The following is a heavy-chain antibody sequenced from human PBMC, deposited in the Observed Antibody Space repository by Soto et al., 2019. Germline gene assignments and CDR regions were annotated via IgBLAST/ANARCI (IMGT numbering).Heavy chain of an antibody. J-gene: IGHJ4*02. CDR1: GFTFSTYA. CDR2: ISNNGGST. Sequence: GGSLRLSCAASGFTFSTYAMAWIRQAPGKGLEWVSGISNNGGSTYYADSVKGRFTISRDNSKNTLYLQMNSLRAEDTAVYYCAKVPTSTVTSDYWGQGTLVTVSS. CDR3: AKVPTSTVTSDY. D-gene: IGHD4-4*01. V-gene: IGHV3-23*01.